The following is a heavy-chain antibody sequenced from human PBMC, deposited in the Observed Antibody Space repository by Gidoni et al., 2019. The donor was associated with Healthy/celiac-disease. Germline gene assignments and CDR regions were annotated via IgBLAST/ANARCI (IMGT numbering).Heavy chain of an antibody. CDR1: RGTFSSYA. D-gene: IGHD2-21*01. J-gene: IGHJ4*02. CDR2: SIPIFGTA. V-gene: IGHV1-69*01. CDR3: ARSVGEVDGYSYYFDY. Sequence: QVQLVQSGAEVKKPGSSVKVPCQASRGTFSSYAISWVRQAPGQGLEWMGGSIPIFGTANYAQKFQGRVTITADESTSTAYMELSSLRSEDTAVYYCARSVGEVDGYSYYFDYWGQGTLVTVSS.